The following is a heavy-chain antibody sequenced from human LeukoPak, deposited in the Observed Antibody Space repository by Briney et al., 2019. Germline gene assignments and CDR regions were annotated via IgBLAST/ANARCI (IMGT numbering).Heavy chain of an antibody. J-gene: IGHJ4*02. V-gene: IGHV1-2*02. D-gene: IGHD6-19*01. Sequence: ASAKVSCKASGHTFTGYYMHWVREAPGQGLEWLGWINPNSGVTNYAQKFQGRITMTRDTSITTVYMELSSLTSDDTAVYYCGSGQWLVGVFYWGQGTLVTVSS. CDR2: INPNSGVT. CDR3: GSGQWLVGVFY. CDR1: GHTFTGYY.